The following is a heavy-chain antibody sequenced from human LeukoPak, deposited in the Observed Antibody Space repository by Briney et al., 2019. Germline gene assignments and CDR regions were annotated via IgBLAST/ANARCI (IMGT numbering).Heavy chain of an antibody. CDR2: ISYSGST. CDR1: GDSFSSYY. CDR3: ARDRGTWNDDGFDY. D-gene: IGHD1-1*01. V-gene: IGHV4-59*01. J-gene: IGHJ4*02. Sequence: SETLSLTCTVSGDSFSSYYWSWLRQTPGTGLEWIGYISYSGSTNYSPSLKSRVTMSLDTSKNQFSLNLNSVTAADTGVYYCARDRGTWNDDGFDYWGQGTLVTVSS.